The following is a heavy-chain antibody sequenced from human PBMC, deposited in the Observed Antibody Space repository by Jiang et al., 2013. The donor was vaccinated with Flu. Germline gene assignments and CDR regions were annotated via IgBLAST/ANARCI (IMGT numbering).Heavy chain of an antibody. J-gene: IGHJ4*02. CDR2: ISGSGGST. V-gene: IGHV3-23*01. Sequence: SYAMSWVRQAPGKGLEWVSAISGSGGSTYFADSVKGRFTISRDNSKNTLYLQMNSLRAEDTAVYYCAKDLVSRASLDYWGQGTLVTVSS. CDR3: AKDLVSRASLDY. D-gene: IGHD2-8*02. CDR1: SYA.